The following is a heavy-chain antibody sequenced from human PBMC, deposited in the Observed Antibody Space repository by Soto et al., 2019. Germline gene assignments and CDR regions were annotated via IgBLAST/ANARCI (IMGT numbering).Heavy chain of an antibody. V-gene: IGHV3-33*01. CDR3: AREDSYDNKNEY. D-gene: IGHD5-18*01. Sequence: HPGGSLRLSCAASGFTFSSYGMHWVRQAPGKGLEWVAVIWYDGSNKYYADSVKGRFTISRDNSKNTLYLQMNSLRAEDTAVYYCAREDSYDNKNEYWGQGTLVTVSS. J-gene: IGHJ4*02. CDR2: IWYDGSNK. CDR1: GFTFSSYG.